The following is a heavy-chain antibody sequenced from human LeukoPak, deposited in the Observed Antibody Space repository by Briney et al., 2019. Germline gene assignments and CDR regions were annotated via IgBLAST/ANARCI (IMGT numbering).Heavy chain of an antibody. Sequence: SGAVPVTCAVCGWFFRGYYWSGIRQPPAKGGEGVGDINYSGSKNHKPPLKSRVTISLDTSKNQVSLKLRSVTAADTAVYYCAREGSARLEEYWGHGTLVTVSS. J-gene: IGHJ4*01. V-gene: IGHV4-34*01. CDR1: GWFFRGYY. D-gene: IGHD1-1*01. CDR3: AREGSARLEEY. CDR2: INYSGSK.